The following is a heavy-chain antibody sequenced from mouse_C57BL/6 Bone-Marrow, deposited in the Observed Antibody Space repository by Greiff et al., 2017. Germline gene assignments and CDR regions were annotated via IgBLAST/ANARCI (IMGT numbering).Heavy chain of an antibody. CDR3: ARDAPYYGSTWYFDV. CDR2: SRNKANDYTT. V-gene: IGHV7-1*01. D-gene: IGHD1-1*01. CDR1: GFTFSDFY. J-gene: IGHJ1*03. Sequence: DVKLVESGGGLVQSGRSLRLSCATSGFTFSDFYMEWVRQAPGKGLEWIAASRNKANDYTTEYSASVKGRFIVSRDTSQSILYLQMNALRAEDTAIYYCARDAPYYGSTWYFDVWGTGTTVTVSS.